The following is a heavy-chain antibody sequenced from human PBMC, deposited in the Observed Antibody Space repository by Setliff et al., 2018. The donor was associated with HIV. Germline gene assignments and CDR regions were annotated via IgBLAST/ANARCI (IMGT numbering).Heavy chain of an antibody. J-gene: IGHJ4*02. Sequence: PSETLSLTCSVSGISINGYYWSWIRQSPRTRLEWIGYVSSIGNTNYNPSLKGRVTISVDTSKNQFSLQLNSVTAADTAVYFCARTRAPYFFDFWGQGAQVTVSS. CDR2: VSSIGNT. CDR3: ARTRAPYFFDF. V-gene: IGHV4-4*08. D-gene: IGHD1-26*01. CDR1: GISINGYY.